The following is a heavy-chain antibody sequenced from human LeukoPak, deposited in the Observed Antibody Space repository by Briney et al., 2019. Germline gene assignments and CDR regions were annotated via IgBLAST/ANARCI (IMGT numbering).Heavy chain of an antibody. CDR2: IIPIFGTA. D-gene: IGHD1-26*01. CDR1: GGTFSSYA. V-gene: IGHV1-69*01. CDR3: GSYYCY. J-gene: IGHJ4*02. Sequence: SVKVSCKASGGTFSSYAISWVRQAPGQGLEWMGGIIPIFGTANYAQKFQGRVTITADESTTIAYMELSSLSPEDRAVYYCGSYYCYWGQGTLVSVSS.